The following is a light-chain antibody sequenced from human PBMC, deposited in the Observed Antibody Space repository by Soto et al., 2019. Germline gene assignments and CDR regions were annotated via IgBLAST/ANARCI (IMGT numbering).Light chain of an antibody. V-gene: IGLV2-14*01. Sequence: QSALTQPASVSGSPGQSITISCTGTRGDVGTFNYVSWYQIQPGKAPKLVIYEVSSRPSGVSNRFSGSKSGNTASLSISGVQAEDEGDYYCASYSTGDTLYVFGSGTKVTVL. CDR2: EVS. CDR1: RGDVGTFNY. J-gene: IGLJ1*01. CDR3: ASYSTGDTLYV.